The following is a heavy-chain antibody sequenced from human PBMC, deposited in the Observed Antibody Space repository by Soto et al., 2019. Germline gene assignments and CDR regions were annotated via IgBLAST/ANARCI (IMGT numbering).Heavy chain of an antibody. V-gene: IGHV3-74*01. CDR1: EFAFNTYW. CDR2: INGDGITR. CDR3: ARDKAYVLDV. J-gene: IGHJ6*02. Sequence: EVQLVESGGGLVQPGGSLRLSCAASEFAFNTYWMHWVRQVPGKGLEWVSRINGDGITRTYADSVKGRFTISRDNAENILYLQMNSLRAEDTAVYYCARDKAYVLDVWGQGTTVTVSS.